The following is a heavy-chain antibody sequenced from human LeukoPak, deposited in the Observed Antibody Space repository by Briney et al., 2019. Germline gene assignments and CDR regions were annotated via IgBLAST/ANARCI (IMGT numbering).Heavy chain of an antibody. J-gene: IGHJ3*02. V-gene: IGHV4-34*01. D-gene: IGHD2-15*01. CDR3: ARARVVAATPDGAQGNDAFDI. CDR2: INHSGST. CDR1: GGSISSYY. Sequence: PSETLSLTCTVSGGSISSYYWSWIRQPPGKGLEWIGEINHSGSTNYNPSLKSRVTISVDTSKNQFSLKLSSVTAADTAVYYCARARVVAATPDGAQGNDAFDIWGQGTMVTVSS.